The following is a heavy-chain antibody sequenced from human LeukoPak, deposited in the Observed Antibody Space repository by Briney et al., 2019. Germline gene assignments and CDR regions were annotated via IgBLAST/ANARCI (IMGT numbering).Heavy chain of an antibody. CDR2: FDPEDGET. V-gene: IGHV1-24*01. Sequence: ASVKVSCKVSGYTLTELSMHWVRQAPGKGLEWMGGFDPEDGETIYAQEFQGRVTMTEDTSTDTAYMELSSLRSEDTAVYYCATVRFLESAFDIWGQGTMVTVSS. CDR3: ATVRFLESAFDI. CDR1: GYTLTELS. D-gene: IGHD3-3*01. J-gene: IGHJ3*02.